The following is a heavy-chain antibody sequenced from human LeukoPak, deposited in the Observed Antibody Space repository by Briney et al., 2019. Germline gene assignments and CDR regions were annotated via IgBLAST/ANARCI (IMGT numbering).Heavy chain of an antibody. CDR1: GFTFTSYA. D-gene: IGHD6-19*01. Sequence: GGSLRLSCAASGFTFTSYAMSWVRQAPGRWLEWVTLISGSGGSTYYADSVKVRFTISRDNSKNTLSLQMNSVRAEATAAYYCAKSGYGSDWHFDYWGKGTLVTVSS. J-gene: IGHJ4*02. V-gene: IGHV3-23*01. CDR2: ISGSGGST. CDR3: AKSGYGSDWHFDY.